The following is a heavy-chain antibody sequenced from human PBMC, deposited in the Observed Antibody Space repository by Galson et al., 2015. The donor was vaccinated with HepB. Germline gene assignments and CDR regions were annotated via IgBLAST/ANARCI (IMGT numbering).Heavy chain of an antibody. J-gene: IGHJ6*02. CDR2: ISAYNGHT. Sequence: SVKVSCKASGYTFTSYGISWVRQAPGQGLEWMGWISAYNGHTNYAQKLQGRVTMTTDTSTSTAYMELRSLRSDDTAVYYCARREMATHYYYYGMDVWGQGTTVTVSS. CDR3: ARREMATHYYYYGMDV. V-gene: IGHV1-18*01. CDR1: GYTFTSYG. D-gene: IGHD5-24*01.